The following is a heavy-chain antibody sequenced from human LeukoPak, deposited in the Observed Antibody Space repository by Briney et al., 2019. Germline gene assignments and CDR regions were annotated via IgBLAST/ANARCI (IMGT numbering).Heavy chain of an antibody. D-gene: IGHD3-3*01. CDR3: AKDNVKSTYYDFWSGYSDMYYFDY. CDR2: ISGSGGST. Sequence: GGSLRLSCAASGFTFSSYAMSWVRQAPGEGLEWVSAISGSGGSTYYADSVKGRFTISRDNSKNTLYLQMNSLRAEDTAVYYCAKDNVKSTYYDFWSGYSDMYYFDYWGQGTLVTVSS. J-gene: IGHJ4*02. V-gene: IGHV3-23*01. CDR1: GFTFSSYA.